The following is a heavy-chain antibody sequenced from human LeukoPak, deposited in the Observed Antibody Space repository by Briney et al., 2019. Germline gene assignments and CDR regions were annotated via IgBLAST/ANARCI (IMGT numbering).Heavy chain of an antibody. V-gene: IGHV4-61*02. Sequence: SQTLSLTCTVSGDSISSGRFYWSWIRQPAGKGLEWVGRIFTTGSTNYNPSLKSRVTMSVDTSKNQFSLKLSSVTAADTAVYYCARFSSIAAAFDYWGQGTLVTVSS. J-gene: IGHJ4*02. CDR3: ARFSSIAAAFDY. CDR2: IFTTGST. D-gene: IGHD6-13*01. CDR1: GDSISSGRFY.